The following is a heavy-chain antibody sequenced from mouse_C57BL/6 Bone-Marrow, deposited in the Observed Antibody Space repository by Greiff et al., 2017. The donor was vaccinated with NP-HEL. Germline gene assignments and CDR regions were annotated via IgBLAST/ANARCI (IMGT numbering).Heavy chain of an antibody. Sequence: EVMLVESGGGLVQPGGSLKLSCAASGFTFSDYGMAWVRQAPRKGPEWVAFISNLAYSIYYADTVTGRFTISRENAKNTLYLEMSSLRSEDTAMYYCARHGYKIYYAMDYWGQGTSVTVSS. CDR3: ARHGYKIYYAMDY. CDR1: GFTFSDYG. CDR2: ISNLAYSI. V-gene: IGHV5-15*01. D-gene: IGHD1-2*01. J-gene: IGHJ4*01.